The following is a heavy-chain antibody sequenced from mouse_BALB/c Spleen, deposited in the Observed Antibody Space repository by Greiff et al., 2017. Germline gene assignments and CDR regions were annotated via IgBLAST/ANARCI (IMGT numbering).Heavy chain of an antibody. D-gene: IGHD3-3*01. J-gene: IGHJ2*01. CDR3: ARGTGDFDY. V-gene: IGHV1-67*01. CDR1: GYTFTDYS. Sequence: QVQLQQSGPELVRPGGSVKISRKGSGYTFTDYSMHWVKQSHAKSLEWIGVISTYYGNTNYNQKFKGKATMTVDKSSSTAYMELARLTSEDSAIYYCARGTGDFDYWGQGTTLTVSS. CDR2: ISTYYGNT.